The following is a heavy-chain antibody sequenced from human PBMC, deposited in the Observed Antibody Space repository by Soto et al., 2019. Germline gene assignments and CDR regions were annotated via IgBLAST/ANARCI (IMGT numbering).Heavy chain of an antibody. CDR1: GFTFSNYW. Sequence: GGSLRLSCAASGFTFSNYWMTWVRQAPGKGLEWVANIKEDGSEKHYVDSVKGRFTISRDNAKNSLYLQMNSLRVEDTAVYFCSRDVVVGAKALDYWGQGALVTVSS. D-gene: IGHD2-15*01. J-gene: IGHJ4*02. CDR3: SRDVVVGAKALDY. CDR2: IKEDGSEK. V-gene: IGHV3-7*01.